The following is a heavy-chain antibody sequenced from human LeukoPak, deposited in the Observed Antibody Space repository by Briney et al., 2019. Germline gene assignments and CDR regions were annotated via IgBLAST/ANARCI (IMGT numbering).Heavy chain of an antibody. CDR2: ISGSGGST. V-gene: IGHV3-23*01. J-gene: IGHJ4*02. CDR3: AIRRDYYGSSGYPVYFDY. Sequence: GGSLRLSCAASGFTFSSYAMSWVRQAPGKGLEWVSAISGSGGSTYYADSVKGRFTISRDNSKNTLYLQMNSLRAEDTAVYYCAIRRDYYGSSGYPVYFDYWGQGTLVTVSS. D-gene: IGHD3-22*01. CDR1: GFTFSSYA.